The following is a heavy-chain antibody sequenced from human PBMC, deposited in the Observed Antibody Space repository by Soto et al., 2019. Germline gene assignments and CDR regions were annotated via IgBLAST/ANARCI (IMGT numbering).Heavy chain of an antibody. D-gene: IGHD3-10*01. J-gene: IGHJ4*02. CDR1: GGTFTSFP. CDR2: IIPIFETT. CDR3: ARESGDYGRPYFDY. V-gene: IGHV1-69*01. Sequence: VQLVQSGAEVKKPGSSGKVSCKASGGTFTSFPFSWVRQAPGQGLEWMGGIIPIFETTNYAQKFRGRLKITADESTTTAYMELTSLTSEDTAVYFCARESGDYGRPYFDYWGQGTLVTVSS.